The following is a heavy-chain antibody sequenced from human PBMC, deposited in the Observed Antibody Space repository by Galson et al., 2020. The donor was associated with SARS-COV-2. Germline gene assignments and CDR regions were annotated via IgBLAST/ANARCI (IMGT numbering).Heavy chain of an antibody. CDR3: ARFKTVVVPAAMFDY. D-gene: IGHD2-2*01. J-gene: IGHJ4*02. Sequence: SETLSLTCAVYGGSFSGYYWSWIRQPPGKGLEWIGEINHSGSTNYNPSLKSRVTISVDTSKNQFSLKLSSVTAADTAVYYCARFKTVVVPAAMFDYWGQGTLVTVSS. CDR2: INHSGST. CDR1: GGSFSGYY. V-gene: IGHV4-34*01.